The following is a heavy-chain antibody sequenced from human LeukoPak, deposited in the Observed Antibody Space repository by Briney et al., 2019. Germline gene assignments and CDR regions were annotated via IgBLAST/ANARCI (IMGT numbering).Heavy chain of an antibody. D-gene: IGHD5-18*01. J-gene: IGHJ4*02. Sequence: LGESLKISCKASGYSFTSYWIGCVRQMPGKGLEWMGIIDPSDSETRYTPSFQGQVTISVDKSLTTADLQWNSLKASDTAMYYCARQTAMGRSGDYWGQGTLVTVSS. CDR3: ARQTAMGRSGDY. CDR2: IDPSDSET. CDR1: GYSFTSYW. V-gene: IGHV5-51*01.